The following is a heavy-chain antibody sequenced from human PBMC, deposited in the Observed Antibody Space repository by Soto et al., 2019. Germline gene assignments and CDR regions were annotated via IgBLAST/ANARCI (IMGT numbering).Heavy chain of an antibody. J-gene: IGHJ4*02. CDR2: ISSTSSYT. CDR1: GFSFSDYY. V-gene: IGHV3-11*06. CDR3: VRDDVGVGIDY. D-gene: IGHD1-26*01. Sequence: PGGSLRLSCAASGFSFSDYYMSWIRQAPGKGLEWVSYISSTSSYTDYADSVKGRFTISRDNAKNTVYLQMNSLRAEDTAVYYCVRDDVGVGIDYWGLGTLVTVSS.